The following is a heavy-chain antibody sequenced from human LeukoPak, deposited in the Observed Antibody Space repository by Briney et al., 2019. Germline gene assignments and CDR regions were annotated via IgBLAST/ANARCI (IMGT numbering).Heavy chain of an antibody. CDR1: GGSFSGYY. J-gene: IGHJ6*03. Sequence: SETLSLTCAVYGGSFSGYYWSWIRQPPGKGLEWIGEINHSGSTNYNPSLKSRVTISVDTSKNQFSLKLSSVTAADTAVYYCARGRYTRVIAARDYYYYYMDVWGKGTTVTVSS. CDR3: ARGRYTRVIAARDYYYYYMDV. CDR2: INHSGST. D-gene: IGHD6-6*01. V-gene: IGHV4-34*01.